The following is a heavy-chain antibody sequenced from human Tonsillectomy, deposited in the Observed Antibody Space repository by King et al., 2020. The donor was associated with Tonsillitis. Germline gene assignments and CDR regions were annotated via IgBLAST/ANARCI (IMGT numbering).Heavy chain of an antibody. Sequence: TLKESGPVLVKPTETLTLTCTVSGFSLSNGRMGVSWIRQPPGKALEWLAHIFSNGEKSYNTSLKSRPTISKDTSKNQVVLTMTDMDPVDTATYYCARRYNWFDPWGQGTLVTVSS. CDR1: GFSLSNGRMG. CDR3: ARRYNWFDP. CDR2: IFSNGEK. J-gene: IGHJ5*02. V-gene: IGHV2-26*01.